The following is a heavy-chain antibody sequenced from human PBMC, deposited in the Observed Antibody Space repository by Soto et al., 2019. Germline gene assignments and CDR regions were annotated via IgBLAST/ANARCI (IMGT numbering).Heavy chain of an antibody. D-gene: IGHD3-10*01. CDR2: INAKRANT. V-gene: IGHV1-18*04. Sequence: QVQLVQSGTEVKKPGASVKVSCKASGYPFINFYIGWVRQPPGQGLEWMGYINAKRANTNYAQNFQGRVTMTTDTSTRTAYMDLRSLTADDTATYFCARYWYGFHPFDYWGRGTLVSVSS. CDR1: GYPFINFY. CDR3: ARYWYGFHPFDY. J-gene: IGHJ4*02.